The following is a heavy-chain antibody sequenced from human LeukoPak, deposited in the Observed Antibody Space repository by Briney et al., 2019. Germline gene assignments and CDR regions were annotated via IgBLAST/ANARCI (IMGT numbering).Heavy chain of an antibody. V-gene: IGHV1-69*13. CDR1: GGTFSSYA. J-gene: IGHJ3*02. CDR3: ARDGMVRGVIISAFDI. CDR2: IIPIFGTA. D-gene: IGHD3-10*01. Sequence: ASVKVSCKASGGTFSSYAISWVRQAPGQGLEWMGGIIPIFGTAHYAHNFQGRVTITADESTSTAYMELSSLRSEDTAVYYCARDGMVRGVIISAFDIWGQGTTVTVSS.